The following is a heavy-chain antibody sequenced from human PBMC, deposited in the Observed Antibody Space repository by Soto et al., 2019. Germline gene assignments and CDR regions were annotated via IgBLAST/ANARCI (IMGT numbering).Heavy chain of an antibody. CDR3: ARDQAAAHPYGMDV. J-gene: IGHJ6*02. V-gene: IGHV3-33*01. CDR2: IWYDGSNK. D-gene: IGHD6-13*01. Sequence: QVQLVESGGGVVQPGRSLRLSCAASGFTFSSYGMHWVRQAPGKGLEWVAVIWYDGSNKYYADSVKGRFTISRDNSKNTLYLQMNSLRAEDTAVYYCARDQAAAHPYGMDVWGQGTTVTVSS. CDR1: GFTFSSYG.